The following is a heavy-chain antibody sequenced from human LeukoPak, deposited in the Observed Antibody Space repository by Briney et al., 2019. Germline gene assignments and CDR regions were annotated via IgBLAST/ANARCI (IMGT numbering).Heavy chain of an antibody. CDR1: GGSINDFY. J-gene: IGHJ3*02. Sequence: SETLSLTCTVSGGSINDFYCSWVRQPPGKGLEWLGYIYSSGSTNYNPSLESRVTMSVDTSKNQFSLKLTPVTAADTAVYFCARHSGNYGGAFDIWGQGTMVTVSS. D-gene: IGHD1-7*01. CDR3: ARHSGNYGGAFDI. V-gene: IGHV4-59*08. CDR2: IYSSGST.